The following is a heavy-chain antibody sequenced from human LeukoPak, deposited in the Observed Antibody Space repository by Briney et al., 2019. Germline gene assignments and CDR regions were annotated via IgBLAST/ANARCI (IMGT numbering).Heavy chain of an antibody. Sequence: ASVKVSCKASGYTFTSYDINWVRQATGQGLEWMGWINPNSGGTNYAQKFQGRVTMTRDTSISTAYMELSRLRSDDTAVYYCAVLQGRTFDYWGQGTLVTVSS. CDR2: INPNSGGT. CDR3: AVLQGRTFDY. CDR1: GYTFTSYD. V-gene: IGHV1-2*02. J-gene: IGHJ4*02.